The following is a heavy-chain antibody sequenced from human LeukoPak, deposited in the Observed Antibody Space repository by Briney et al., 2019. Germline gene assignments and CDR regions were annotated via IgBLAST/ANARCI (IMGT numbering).Heavy chain of an antibody. CDR2: ISGSSTTI. D-gene: IGHD3-10*01. J-gene: IGHJ4*02. V-gene: IGHV3-48*01. CDR3: ARDRGYYLDY. CDR1: GFTVSSNY. Sequence: GGSLRLSCAASGFTVSSNYMSWVRQAPGKGLEWISFISGSSTTILYADSMKGRFTISRDNAKNSVYLQMNSLRAEDTAVYYCARDRGYYLDYWGQGTLVTISS.